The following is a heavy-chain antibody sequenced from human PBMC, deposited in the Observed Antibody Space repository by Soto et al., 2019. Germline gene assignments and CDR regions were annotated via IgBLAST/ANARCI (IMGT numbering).Heavy chain of an antibody. CDR3: ARGGHVVVVTAAFDY. CDR2: INPSGGHT. V-gene: IGHV1-46*03. J-gene: IGHJ4*02. CDR1: GNTFSNYY. D-gene: IGHD2-21*02. Sequence: QVQLVQSGAEVKKPGASVKVSCKASGNTFSNYYIHWVRQAPGQGLEWMGTINPSGGHTTYAQKFLGRVTMTRDTSTITLYMEVTRLRSEDTAVYYCARGGHVVVVTAAFDYWGQGTLVTVSS.